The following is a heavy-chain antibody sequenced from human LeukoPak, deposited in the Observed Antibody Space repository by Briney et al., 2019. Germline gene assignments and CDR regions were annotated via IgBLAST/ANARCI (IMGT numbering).Heavy chain of an antibody. Sequence: GASVKVSCKASGYTFTSYGISWVRQAPGQGLEWMGWISAYNGNTNYAQKLQGRVTMTTDTSTSTAYMELRSLRSDDTAVYYCATPLRLISSRYYYGSGYVFDYWGQGTLVTVSS. D-gene: IGHD3-10*01. CDR1: GYTFTSYG. V-gene: IGHV1-18*01. CDR2: ISAYNGNT. CDR3: ATPLRLISSRYYYGSGYVFDY. J-gene: IGHJ4*02.